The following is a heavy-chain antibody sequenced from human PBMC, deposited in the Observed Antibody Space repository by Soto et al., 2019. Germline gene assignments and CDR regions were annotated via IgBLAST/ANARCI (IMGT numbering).Heavy chain of an antibody. Sequence: QITLRESGPTLVQPTQTLTLTCTLSGVSLTTSGVGVGWIRQPPGKALEWLALIYWDDDKRFSPSLKSRLAITRGHSKNQVVMTMTDIAPVDPAIYYCAHRQRTVVVGAPFDLWGQGSQVTVSS. V-gene: IGHV2-5*02. J-gene: IGHJ4*02. CDR3: AHRQRTVVVGAPFDL. CDR1: GVSLTTSGVG. CDR2: IYWDDDK. D-gene: IGHD2-15*01.